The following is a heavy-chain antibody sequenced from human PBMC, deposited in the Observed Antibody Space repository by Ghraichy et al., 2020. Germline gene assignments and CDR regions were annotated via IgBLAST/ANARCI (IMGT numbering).Heavy chain of an antibody. CDR2: IRSKAYGGTT. CDR3: TRVMWGRFHYDSIWGSYGVYYFDY. J-gene: IGHJ4*02. V-gene: IGHV3-49*03. Sequence: GESLNISCTASGFTFGDYAMSWFRQAPGKGLEWVGFIRSKAYGGTTEYAASVKGRFTISRDDSKSIAYLQMNSLKTGDTAVYYCTRVMWGRFHYDSIWGSYGVYYFDYWGQGTLVTVSS. D-gene: IGHD3-16*01. CDR1: GFTFGDYA.